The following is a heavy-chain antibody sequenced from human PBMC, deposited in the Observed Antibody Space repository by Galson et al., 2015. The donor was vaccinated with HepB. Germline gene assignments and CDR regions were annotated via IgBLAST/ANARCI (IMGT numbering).Heavy chain of an antibody. CDR3: ARGGSYYDISGYYFSPFDY. D-gene: IGHD3-22*01. CDR2: INPNSGGT. V-gene: IGHV1-2*02. J-gene: IGHJ4*02. Sequence: SVKVSCKASGYTFTGYYMHWVRQAPGQGLEWMGWINPNSGGTNYAQNFQDRVTMTRDTSISTAYMDLRRLRSDDTAVYYCARGGSYYDISGYYFSPFDYWGQGILVTVSS. CDR1: GYTFTGYY.